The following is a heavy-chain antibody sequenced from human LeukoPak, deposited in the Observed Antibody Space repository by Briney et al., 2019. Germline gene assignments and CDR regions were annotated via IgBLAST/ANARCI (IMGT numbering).Heavy chain of an antibody. V-gene: IGHV1-18*01. CDR2: ISASKGNT. D-gene: IGHD2-21*02. CDR3: ARDEQSFCGGDCYPILGY. CDR1: GGTFSSYA. Sequence: ASVKVSCKASGGTFSSYAISWVRQAPGQGLEWMGWISASKGNTNYAQKFQGRVTMTTDTSTNTAYLELRSLRSDDTAVYYCARDEQSFCGGDCYPILGYWGQGTPVTVSS. J-gene: IGHJ4*02.